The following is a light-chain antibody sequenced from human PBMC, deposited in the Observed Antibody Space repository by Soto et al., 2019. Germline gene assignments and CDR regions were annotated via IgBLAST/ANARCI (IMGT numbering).Light chain of an antibody. V-gene: IGLV2-23*01. CDR2: EAS. CDR3: CSLTDGATWV. CDR1: NSDVGSHNF. Sequence: QSVLTQPACVSGSPGQSITISCTGTNSDVGSHNFVSWYQQYPGKAPKLLIYEASKRPSVLSNRFSGSKSGNTASLTISGLQAEDEADYYCCSLTDGATWVFGGGTQLTVL. J-gene: IGLJ3*02.